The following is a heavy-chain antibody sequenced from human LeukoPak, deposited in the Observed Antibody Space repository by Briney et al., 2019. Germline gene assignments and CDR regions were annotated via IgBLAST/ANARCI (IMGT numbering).Heavy chain of an antibody. J-gene: IGHJ1*01. CDR3: ARGPPPYCSGDSCYSFLYFHQ. CDR2: MNPNSGNT. CDR1: GYTFTSYD. Sequence: GASVKLSCKASGYTFTSYDINWVRQATGPGREWMGLMNPNSGNTCYAQKFQRSVTMTRDTSISPAYLQLPTLRSDDTAVYYCARGPPPYCSGDSCYSFLYFHQWAEGTLVSVS. D-gene: IGHD2-15*01. V-gene: IGHV1-8*01.